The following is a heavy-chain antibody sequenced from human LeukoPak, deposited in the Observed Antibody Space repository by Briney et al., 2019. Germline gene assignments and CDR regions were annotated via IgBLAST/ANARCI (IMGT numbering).Heavy chain of an antibody. CDR2: MNPNSGNT. V-gene: IGHV1-8*01. D-gene: IGHD6-13*01. CDR1: GYTFTSYD. Sequence: ASVTVSCKASGYTFTSYDINWVRQAPGQGLEWMGWMNPNSGNTGYAQKFQGRVTMTRNTSISTAYMGLSRLRSDDTAVYYCARAGYSSSWFNNWFDPWGQGTLVTVSS. J-gene: IGHJ5*02. CDR3: ARAGYSSSWFNNWFDP.